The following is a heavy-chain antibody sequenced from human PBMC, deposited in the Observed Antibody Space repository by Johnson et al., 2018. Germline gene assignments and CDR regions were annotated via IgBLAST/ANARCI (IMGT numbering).Heavy chain of an antibody. CDR2: ITLGGDTT. V-gene: IGHV3-23*04. J-gene: IGHJ4*02. Sequence: VQLVQSGGGLVQPGGSXRLSCAASGFTFTYYAMIWFRQAPGKGMERVSSITLGGDTTDYADAGRGRFIASSGNSTNTVYLQMTSLRTDDTAVYVCAKATAIVGADIGYLDDLGQGTRVTVSS. CDR3: AKATAIVGADIGYLDD. D-gene: IGHD1-26*01. CDR1: GFTFTYYA.